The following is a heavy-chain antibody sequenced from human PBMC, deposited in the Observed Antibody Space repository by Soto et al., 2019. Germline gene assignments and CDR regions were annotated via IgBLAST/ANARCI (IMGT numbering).Heavy chain of an antibody. D-gene: IGHD4-17*01. Sequence: EVQLVESGGGLVQPGESLKLSCAVSGFTFSGSAMHWVRQASGKGLEWVGRIRSKAKNYATAYAASVKGRFTISRDDSKITAYLQMNSLKSEDTVVYYCTRGYGDYVRDYWGQGTLVTVSS. CDR1: GFTFSGSA. J-gene: IGHJ4*02. CDR2: IRSKAKNYAT. CDR3: TRGYGDYVRDY. V-gene: IGHV3-73*01.